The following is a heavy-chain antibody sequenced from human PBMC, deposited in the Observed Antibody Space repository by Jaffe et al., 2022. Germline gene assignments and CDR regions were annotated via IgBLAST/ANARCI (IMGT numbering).Heavy chain of an antibody. J-gene: IGHJ3*02. CDR3: ARAHDYSLVAFDI. CDR2: FHTSGST. CDR1: GDSISSGSYY. D-gene: IGHD4-4*01. Sequence: QVQLQESGPGLVKPSQTLSLTCTVSGDSISSGSYYWSWIRQPAGKGLEWMGRFHTSGSTNYNPSLKSRVTISVDTSKNQFSLKLSSVTAADTAVYYCARAHDYSLVAFDIWGQGTMVTVSS. V-gene: IGHV4-61*02.